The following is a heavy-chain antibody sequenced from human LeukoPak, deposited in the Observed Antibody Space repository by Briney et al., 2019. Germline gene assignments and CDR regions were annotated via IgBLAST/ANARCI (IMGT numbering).Heavy chain of an antibody. CDR1: GGSISSSSYY. CDR3: ARDSVLYYFDS. J-gene: IGHJ4*02. CDR2: IYYSGST. V-gene: IGHV4-39*02. Sequence: SETLSLTCTVSGGSISSSSYYWGWIRQPPGKGLEWIGSIYYSGSTYYNPSLKSRVTISVDTSKKHFSLELSSVTAADTAVYYCARDSVLYYFDSWGQGTLVTVSS. D-gene: IGHD6-6*01.